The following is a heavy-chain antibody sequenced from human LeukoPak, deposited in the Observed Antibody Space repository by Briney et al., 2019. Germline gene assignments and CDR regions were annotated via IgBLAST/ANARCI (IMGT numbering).Heavy chain of an antibody. J-gene: IGHJ6*02. CDR1: GYTFTSYD. D-gene: IGHD3-22*01. Sequence: ASVKVSCKASGYTFTSYDINWVRQATGQGLEWMGWMNPNSGSTGYAQKFQGRVTMTRNTSISTAYMELSSLRSEDTAVYYCAAAYYYDSSGYYKQRYYYYGMDVWGQGTTVTVSS. V-gene: IGHV1-8*01. CDR3: AAAYYYDSSGYYKQRYYYYGMDV. CDR2: MNPNSGST.